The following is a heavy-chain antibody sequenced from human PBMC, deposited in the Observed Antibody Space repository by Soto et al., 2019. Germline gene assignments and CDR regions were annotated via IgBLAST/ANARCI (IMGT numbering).Heavy chain of an antibody. D-gene: IGHD2-2*01. Sequence: EVQLSESGGALVQPGGSLRLSCAGSGFTFINYAMNWVRQAPGKGLEWVSSISGGGDAAFFPDSVRGRFTISRDNSKNTVTLQMNSLGVDDTAVYYCARKILGSTSRPNYWYFDLWGRGTLVTVSS. CDR1: GFTFINYA. V-gene: IGHV3-23*01. J-gene: IGHJ2*01. CDR3: ARKILGSTSRPNYWYFDL. CDR2: ISGGGDAA.